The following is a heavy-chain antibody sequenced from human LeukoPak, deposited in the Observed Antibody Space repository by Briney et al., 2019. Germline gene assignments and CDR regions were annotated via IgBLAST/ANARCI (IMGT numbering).Heavy chain of an antibody. Sequence: SETLSLTCTVSGGSISSYYWSWIQQPPGKGLEWIGYIYYSGSTNYNPSLKSRVTISVDTSKNQFSLKLSSVTAADTAVYYCARGVVAARFWFDPWGQGTLVTVSS. CDR1: GGSISSYY. V-gene: IGHV4-59*01. J-gene: IGHJ5*02. D-gene: IGHD2-15*01. CDR3: ARGVVAARFWFDP. CDR2: IYYSGST.